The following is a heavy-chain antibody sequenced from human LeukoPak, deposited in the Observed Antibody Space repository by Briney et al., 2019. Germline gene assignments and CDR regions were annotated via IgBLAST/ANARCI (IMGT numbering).Heavy chain of an antibody. CDR1: VGSISSGSYY. D-gene: IGHD3-22*01. V-gene: IGHV4-61*02. Sequence: SQTLSLTCTVSVGSISSGSYYWSWIRQPAGKRLEWIGRICTSGSTNYNPSLKSRVTISVDTSKNQFSLKLSSVTAADTAVYYCARAGGVDYYDSSGYYGRTNWFDPWGQGTLVTVSS. CDR2: ICTSGST. CDR3: ARAGGVDYYDSSGYYGRTNWFDP. J-gene: IGHJ5*02.